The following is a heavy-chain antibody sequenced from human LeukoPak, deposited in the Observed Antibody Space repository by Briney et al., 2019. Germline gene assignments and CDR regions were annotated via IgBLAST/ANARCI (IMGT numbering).Heavy chain of an antibody. CDR3: AGNGDYGSDF. D-gene: IGHD4-17*01. Sequence: GGSLRLSCVVSGLTFSNYEMNWVRQAPGKGLEWVSYISSSGSTINYADSVKGRFTIFRDNGKNTLYLQMNSLRAGDTAFYYCAGNGDYGSDFWGQGTLVTVSS. J-gene: IGHJ4*02. V-gene: IGHV3-48*03. CDR2: ISSSGSTI. CDR1: GLTFSNYE.